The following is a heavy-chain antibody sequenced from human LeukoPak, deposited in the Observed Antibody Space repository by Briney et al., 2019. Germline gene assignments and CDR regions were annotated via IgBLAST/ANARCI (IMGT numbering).Heavy chain of an antibody. D-gene: IGHD1-14*01. Sequence: PGGSLRLSCAASGFTFNNYAMSWVRQAPGKGLEWVSDISGSGGNTYYAASVKGRFTISRDNSKNTQYLQMNSLRVEDTAVYYCANKYNTGLDPWGQGTLVTVSS. CDR1: GFTFNNYA. CDR2: ISGSGGNT. V-gene: IGHV3-23*01. J-gene: IGHJ5*02. CDR3: ANKYNTGLDP.